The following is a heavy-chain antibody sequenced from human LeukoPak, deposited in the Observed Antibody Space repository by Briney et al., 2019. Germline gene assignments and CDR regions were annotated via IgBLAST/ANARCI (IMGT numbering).Heavy chain of an antibody. CDR2: INSDGSST. CDR1: GFTLSSYW. J-gene: IGHJ4*02. D-gene: IGHD4-11*01. Sequence: TGGSLRLSCAASGFTLSSYWMHWVRQTPGKGPVWVSRINSDGSSTSYADSVKGRFTISGDNAKNTLYLQMNSLRAEDTAVYYCARGNSHSFDYWGKGALVTVSS. CDR3: ARGNSHSFDY. V-gene: IGHV3-74*01.